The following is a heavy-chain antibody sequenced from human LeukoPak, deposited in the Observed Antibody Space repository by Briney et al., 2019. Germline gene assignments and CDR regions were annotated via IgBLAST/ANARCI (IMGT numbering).Heavy chain of an antibody. J-gene: IGHJ4*02. CDR2: LYYSGST. V-gene: IGHV4-30-4*08. CDR3: ARDPTEYRSREVGY. D-gene: IGHD6-13*01. Sequence: SETLSLTCTVSGGSISSGDYYWRWTRQPPGKGLEWIGYLYYSGSTYYNPSLKSRVTISVDTSKNQFSLKLSSVTAADTAVYYCARDPTEYRSREVGYWGQGTLVTVSS. CDR1: GGSISSGDYY.